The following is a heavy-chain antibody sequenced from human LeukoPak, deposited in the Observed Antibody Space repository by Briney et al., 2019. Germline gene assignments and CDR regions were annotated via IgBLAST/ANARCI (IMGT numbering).Heavy chain of an antibody. CDR2: ISYDGSNK. Sequence: PGRSLRLSCAASGFTFSSYAMHWVRQAPGKGLEWVAVISYDGSNKYYADSVKGRFIISRDNSKNTLYLQLNSLRVEDTAVYYCAKNRGAGSHYYYHMNVWGKGTTVTVSS. D-gene: IGHD1-26*01. CDR3: AKNRGAGSHYYYHMNV. CDR1: GFTFSSYA. J-gene: IGHJ6*03. V-gene: IGHV3-30-3*02.